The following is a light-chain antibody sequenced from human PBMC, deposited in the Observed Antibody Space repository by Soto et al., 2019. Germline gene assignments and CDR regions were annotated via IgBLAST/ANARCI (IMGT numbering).Light chain of an antibody. J-gene: IGKJ1*01. V-gene: IGKV3-15*01. Sequence: EIVMPPSPATLSVSPGERSTLYCRASQSVSSDLAWYHQKPGQAPRLLIYGASTRATGIPARFSGSGSGTEFTLTINSLQSEDFAVYYCQQYNNWPRTFGQGTKVDIK. CDR3: QQYNNWPRT. CDR1: QSVSSD. CDR2: GAS.